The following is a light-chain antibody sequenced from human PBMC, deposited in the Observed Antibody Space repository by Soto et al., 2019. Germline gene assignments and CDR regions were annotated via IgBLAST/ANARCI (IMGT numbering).Light chain of an antibody. J-gene: IGKJ1*01. CDR3: QHYITYPWA. CDR2: DAS. V-gene: IGKV1-5*01. Sequence: DIQMTQTPSTLSASVGDRVTITCRASQSITNWLAWYQQKPGKAPKVLIYDASSLESGVPSRFSGSGSGTEFTLTISSLQPDDFATYYCQHYITYPWAFGQGTKVDIE. CDR1: QSITNW.